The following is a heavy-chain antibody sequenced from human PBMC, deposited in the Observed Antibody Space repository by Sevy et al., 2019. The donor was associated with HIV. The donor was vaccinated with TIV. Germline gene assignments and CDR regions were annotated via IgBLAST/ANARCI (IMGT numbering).Heavy chain of an antibody. J-gene: IGHJ6*02. V-gene: IGHV1-69*13. CDR2: IIPIFGTA. CDR3: ARDPQYYDFWSGYSYYYYGMDV. CDR1: GGTFSSYA. Sequence: ASVKVSCKASGGTFSSYAISWVRQAPGQGLEWMGGIIPIFGTANYAQKFQGRVTITADESTSTAYMELSSLRSEDPAVYYCARDPQYYDFWSGYSYYYYGMDVWGQGTTVTVSS. D-gene: IGHD3-3*01.